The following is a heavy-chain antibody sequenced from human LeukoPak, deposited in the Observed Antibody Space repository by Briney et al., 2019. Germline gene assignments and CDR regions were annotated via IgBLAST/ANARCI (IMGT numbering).Heavy chain of an antibody. Sequence: SETLSLTCSVSGDSINNECWTWIRQPPGKGLEWIGYMYNSGSTKYNPSLKSRVTILPDTPKNQFSLKLSSVTAADTAVYFCARHGEGGSDYWGQGTLVTVSS. CDR3: ARHGEGGSDY. CDR2: MYNSGST. CDR1: GDSINNEC. V-gene: IGHV4-59*08. J-gene: IGHJ4*02. D-gene: IGHD3-16*01.